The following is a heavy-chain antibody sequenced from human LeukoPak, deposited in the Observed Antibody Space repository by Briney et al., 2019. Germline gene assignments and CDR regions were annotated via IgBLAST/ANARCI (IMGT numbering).Heavy chain of an antibody. CDR3: ARASGGFDY. V-gene: IGHV3-30*04. CDR2: ISYDGSNK. J-gene: IGHJ4*02. Sequence: QAGGSLRLSCAASGFTFSSYAMHWVRQAPGKGLEWVAVISYDGSNKYYADSAKGRFTISRDNSKNTLYLQMNSLRAEDTAVYYCARASGGFDYWGQGTLVTVSS. D-gene: IGHD3-16*01. CDR1: GFTFSSYA.